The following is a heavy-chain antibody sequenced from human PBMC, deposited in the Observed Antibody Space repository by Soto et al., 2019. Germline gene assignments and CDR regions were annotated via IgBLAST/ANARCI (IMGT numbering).Heavy chain of an antibody. CDR1: GYTFTGYY. CDR3: ARDQRSSSSFHFDY. D-gene: IGHD6-6*01. Sequence: EASVKVSCKASGYTFTGYYMHWVRQAPGQGLEWMGWINPNSGGTKYAQKFQDWVTMTRDTSISTVYMELSRLRSDDTAVYYCARDQRSSSSFHFDYWGQGTLVTVSS. J-gene: IGHJ4*02. CDR2: INPNSGGT. V-gene: IGHV1-2*04.